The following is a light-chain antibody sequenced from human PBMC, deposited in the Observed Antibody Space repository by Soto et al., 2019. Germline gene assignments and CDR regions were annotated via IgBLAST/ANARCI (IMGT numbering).Light chain of an antibody. CDR2: EVS. Sequence: QSALTQPASVSGSPGQSITISCTGTSSDVGSYNLVSWYQQHPGKAPKLMIYEVSKRPSGVSNRFSGSKSGITASLTISGLQAEDEADYYCCSYAGISPLLFGGGTKLTVL. CDR1: SSDVGSYNL. J-gene: IGLJ2*01. V-gene: IGLV2-23*02. CDR3: CSYAGISPLL.